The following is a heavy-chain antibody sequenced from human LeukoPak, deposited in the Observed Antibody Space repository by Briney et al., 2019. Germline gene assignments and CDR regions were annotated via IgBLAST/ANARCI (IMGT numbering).Heavy chain of an antibody. CDR2: INASNGNT. Sequence: ASVKVSCKASGYSFSSYGISWVRQAPGQGLEWMGWINASNGNTKYSKKFQGRVTITRDTSASTAYMELSSLRSEDTAVYYCATLGGTVTASGGDYWGQGTLVTVSS. CDR3: ATLGGTVTASGGDY. V-gene: IGHV1-18*01. CDR1: GYSFSSYG. J-gene: IGHJ4*01. D-gene: IGHD4-17*01.